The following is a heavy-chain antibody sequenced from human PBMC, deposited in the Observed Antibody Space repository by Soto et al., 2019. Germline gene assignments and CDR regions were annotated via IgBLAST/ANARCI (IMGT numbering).Heavy chain of an antibody. CDR3: ATERGHAYGLGRSHPFDP. Sequence: QVHLVQSGAEVKKPGSSVTVSCKASGGTFSRYAIGWVRQVPGQGLEWMGGIIPMFGRPDYAQKFQARVTITADESTPTAYMELRTLRSEDTAIYYCATERGHAYGLGRSHPFDPWGQGTLVTVSS. J-gene: IGHJ5*02. V-gene: IGHV1-69*01. CDR1: GGTFSRYA. D-gene: IGHD3-16*01. CDR2: IIPMFGRP.